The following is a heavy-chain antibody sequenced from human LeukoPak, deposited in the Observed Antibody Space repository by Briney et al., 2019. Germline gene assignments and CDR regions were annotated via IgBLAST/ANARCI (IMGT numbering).Heavy chain of an antibody. Sequence: SETLSLTCSVSGGSVSSGSYYWSWIRQPPGKGLEWIGYSSYSGSTSYNPSLKSRVTIAVDTAKNLFSLRLSSVTAADTAVYYCATVRWNDGDAFDIWGQGTMVTVSS. J-gene: IGHJ3*02. D-gene: IGHD1-1*01. CDR1: GGSVSSGSYY. CDR3: ATVRWNDGDAFDI. V-gene: IGHV4-61*01. CDR2: SSYSGST.